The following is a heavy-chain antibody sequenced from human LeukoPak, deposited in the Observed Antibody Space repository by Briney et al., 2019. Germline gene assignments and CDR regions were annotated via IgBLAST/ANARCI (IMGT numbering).Heavy chain of an antibody. V-gene: IGHV3-74*01. CDR1: GFTFSRYY. CDR3: ARGLVAAAGTRYYFDY. Sequence: GGSLRLSCEVSGFTFSRYYMYWVRQVPGKGLVWVSRLNGYGDYTDYEDSVKGRFTISRDNAKNTLFLQMNSLRAEDTAVYYCARGLVAAAGTRYYFDYWGQGTLVTVSS. J-gene: IGHJ4*02. CDR2: LNGYGDYT. D-gene: IGHD6-13*01.